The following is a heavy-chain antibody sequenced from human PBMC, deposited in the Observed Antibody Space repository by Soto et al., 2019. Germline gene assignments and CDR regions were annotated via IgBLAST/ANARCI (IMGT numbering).Heavy chain of an antibody. CDR1: GYSFTSYG. Sequence: ASVKVSCKASGYSFTSYGISWVRQAPGQGHERIRWISAYNGNTNYAQKLQGRVTMTTDTSTSTAYMELRSLRSDDTAVYYCASGLNYYDSSGFDAFDIWGQGTMVTVSS. D-gene: IGHD3-22*01. CDR3: ASGLNYYDSSGFDAFDI. V-gene: IGHV1-18*01. J-gene: IGHJ3*02. CDR2: ISAYNGNT.